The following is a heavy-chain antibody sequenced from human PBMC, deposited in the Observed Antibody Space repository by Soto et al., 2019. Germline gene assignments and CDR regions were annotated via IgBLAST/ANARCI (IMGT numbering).Heavy chain of an antibody. Sequence: PSETLSLTCAVYGGSFSGYYWSWIRQPPGKGLEWIGEINHSGSTNYNPSLKSRVTISVDTSKNQFSLKLSSVTAADTAVYYCAREYYDFWSGYYTGYYGMDVCGQGTTVTVSS. CDR1: GGSFSGYY. CDR3: AREYYDFWSGYYTGYYGMDV. V-gene: IGHV4-34*01. D-gene: IGHD3-3*01. J-gene: IGHJ6*02. CDR2: INHSGST.